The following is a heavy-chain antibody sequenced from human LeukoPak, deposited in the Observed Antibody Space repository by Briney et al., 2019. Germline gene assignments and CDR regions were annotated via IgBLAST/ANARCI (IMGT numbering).Heavy chain of an antibody. Sequence: SETLSLTCTVSGDSISSYYWSWIRQPAGKGLERIGRIYTSGSTNYNPSLKSRVTMSVDTSKNQFSLKLSSVTAADTAVYYCARLSSSGAFDIWGQGTMVTVSS. D-gene: IGHD6-6*01. CDR2: IYTSGST. J-gene: IGHJ3*02. V-gene: IGHV4-4*07. CDR1: GDSISSYY. CDR3: ARLSSSGAFDI.